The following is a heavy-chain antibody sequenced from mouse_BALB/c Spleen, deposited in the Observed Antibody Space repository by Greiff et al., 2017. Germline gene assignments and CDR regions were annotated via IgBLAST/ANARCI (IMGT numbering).Heavy chain of an antibody. J-gene: IGHJ4*01. D-gene: IGHD2-1*01. V-gene: IGHV14-3*02. CDR2: IDPANGNT. CDR1: GFNIKDNY. Sequence: VQLKQSGAELVKPGASVQLSCTASGFNIKDNYMHWVTQRPEQGLEWIGRIDPANGNTKYDPKFPGKATITADTSSNTAYLQLSSLTSEDTAVYYCARGNYGPHYYAMDYWGQGTSVTVSS. CDR3: ARGNYGPHYYAMDY.